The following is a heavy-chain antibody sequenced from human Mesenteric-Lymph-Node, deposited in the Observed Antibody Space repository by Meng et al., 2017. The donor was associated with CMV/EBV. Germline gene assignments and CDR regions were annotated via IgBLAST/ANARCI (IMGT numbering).Heavy chain of an antibody. CDR2: ISGSADST. J-gene: IGHJ6*02. Sequence: GESLKISCAASGFTFSSYAMSWVRQAPGKGLEWVSVISGSADSTYYADFVKGRFTVSRDNSKNTLYLQMNSLRAEDTAVYYCAKAMYMRLLTDSYYYGMDVWGQGTTVTVSS. CDR3: AKAMYMRLLTDSYYYGMDV. D-gene: IGHD2-15*01. CDR1: GFTFSSYA. V-gene: IGHV3-23*01.